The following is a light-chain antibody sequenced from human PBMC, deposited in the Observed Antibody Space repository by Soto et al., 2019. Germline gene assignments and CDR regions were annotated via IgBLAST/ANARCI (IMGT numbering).Light chain of an antibody. Sequence: EIVLTHAPATLSFSPGDMATLSFRATQSVRSSLAWYLQQPGQAPRLLIYDASKRATGIPARFSGSGSGTEFTLTISSLQSEDFAVYYCQQYNNWPPETFGQGTKVDIK. CDR3: QQYNNWPPET. CDR1: QSVRSS. CDR2: DAS. V-gene: IGKV3-11*01. J-gene: IGKJ1*01.